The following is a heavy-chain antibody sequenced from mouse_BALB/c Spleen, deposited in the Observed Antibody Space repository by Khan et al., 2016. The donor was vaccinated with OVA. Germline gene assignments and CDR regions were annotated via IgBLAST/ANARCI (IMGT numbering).Heavy chain of an antibody. V-gene: IGHV1-26*01. D-gene: IGHD2-2*01. CDR2: VNPNTGNT. CDR1: GYSFTGYY. J-gene: IGHJ3*01. Sequence: EVQLVESGPDLVKPGASVKISCKASGYSFTGYYMNWVKQSHGKSLECIGRVNPNTGNTNYNQKFKGKAILTVDTSSSTAYLELRSLTTEDSAVYYCARGYDFFDYWGQGTLVTVSA. CDR3: ARGYDFFDY.